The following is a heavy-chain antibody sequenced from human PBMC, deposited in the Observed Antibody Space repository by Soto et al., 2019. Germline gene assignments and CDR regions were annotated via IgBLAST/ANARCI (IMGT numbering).Heavy chain of an antibody. D-gene: IGHD6-13*01. CDR2: ISGSGGST. J-gene: IGHJ4*02. CDR1: GFTFSSYA. V-gene: IGHV3-23*01. CDR3: EKENGYSSSWFEFDY. Sequence: GGSLRLSCAASGFTFSSYAMSWVRQAPGKGLEWVSAISGSGGSTYYADSVKGRFTISRDNSKNTLYLEMNSLRAEDTAVYYCEKENGYSSSWFEFDYWGQGTLVTVSS.